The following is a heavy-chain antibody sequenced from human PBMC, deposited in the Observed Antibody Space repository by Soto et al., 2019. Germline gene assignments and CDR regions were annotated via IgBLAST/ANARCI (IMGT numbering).Heavy chain of an antibody. CDR3: ARDTGVDFDY. CDR2: INGDGSIT. Sequence: EVQLVESGGGLVQPGGSLRLSCAASGFTFSSYWMHWVRQAPWKGLVWFSQINGDGSITSYADSERGRFTISRDNAKNTLYLQMNSLRADDTAVYYRARDTGVDFDYWGQGTLVTVSS. D-gene: IGHD2-8*01. CDR1: GFTFSSYW. V-gene: IGHV3-74*01. J-gene: IGHJ4*02.